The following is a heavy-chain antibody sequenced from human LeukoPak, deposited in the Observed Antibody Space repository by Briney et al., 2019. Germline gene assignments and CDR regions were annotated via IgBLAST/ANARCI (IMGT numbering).Heavy chain of an antibody. Sequence: SETLSLTCAVYGGSFSGYYWSWIRQPPGKGLEWIGEINHSGSTNYNPSLKSRVTISVDTSKNQFSLELSSVTAADTAVYYCARGRWLRLIDYWGQGTLVTVSS. CDR3: ARGRWLRLIDY. CDR2: INHSGST. J-gene: IGHJ4*02. CDR1: GGSFSGYY. V-gene: IGHV4-34*01. D-gene: IGHD5-12*01.